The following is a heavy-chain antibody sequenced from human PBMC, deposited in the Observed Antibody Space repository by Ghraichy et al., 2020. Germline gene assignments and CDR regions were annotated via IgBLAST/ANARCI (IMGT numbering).Heavy chain of an antibody. Sequence: SEILSLTCAVYGGSFSGYYWSWIRQPPGKGLEWIGEINHSGSTNYNPSLKSRVTISVDTSKNQFSLKLSSVTAADTAVYYCARGRLTKKYYYDSSGYSNWFDPWGQGTLVTVSS. CDR2: INHSGST. D-gene: IGHD3-22*01. V-gene: IGHV4-34*01. CDR1: GGSFSGYY. CDR3: ARGRLTKKYYYDSSGYSNWFDP. J-gene: IGHJ5*02.